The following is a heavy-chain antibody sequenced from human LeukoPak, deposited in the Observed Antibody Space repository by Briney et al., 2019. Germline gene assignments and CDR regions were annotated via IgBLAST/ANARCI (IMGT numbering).Heavy chain of an antibody. CDR2: ISGSGGNT. CDR1: GFIFSSYA. D-gene: IGHD3-3*01. J-gene: IGHJ4*02. V-gene: IGHV3-23*01. Sequence: GGSLRLSCAASGFIFSSYAMSWVRQAPGKGLEWVSAISGSGGNTYHADSVKGRFTISRDNSKNTLYLQMNSLRAEDTAVYYCAKDLFGCVYWGQGTLVTVSS. CDR3: AKDLFGCVY.